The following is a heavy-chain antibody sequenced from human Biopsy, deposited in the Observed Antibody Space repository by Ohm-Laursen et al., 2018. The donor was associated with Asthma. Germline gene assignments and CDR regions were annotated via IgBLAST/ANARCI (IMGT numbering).Heavy chain of an antibody. J-gene: IGHJ6*02. CDR3: ARCQVGYSSGWSLLLKKIYYSGMDV. V-gene: IGHV1-69*01. Sequence: SSVKVSCKPPGGTFSNFAISWVRQAPGQGLEWLGGIMTVFGTTNYAPKFQGRVTITADESTSTAYMEVTSLRSGDTAIYYCARCQVGYSSGWSLLLKKIYYSGMDVWGQGTAVTVSS. CDR1: GGTFSNFA. D-gene: IGHD6-19*01. CDR2: IMTVFGTT.